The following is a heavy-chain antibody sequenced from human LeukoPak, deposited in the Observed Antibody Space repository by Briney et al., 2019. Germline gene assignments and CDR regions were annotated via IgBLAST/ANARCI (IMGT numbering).Heavy chain of an antibody. J-gene: IGHJ4*02. CDR3: APSGGTAPWYCYFDY. Sequence: GGSLRLSCAASGFTFSSYAMSWVRQAPGKGLEWVSAISGSGGSTYYADSVKGRFTISRDNSKNTLYLQMNSLRAEDTAVYYCAPSGGTAPWYCYFDYWGQGTLVTVSS. V-gene: IGHV3-23*01. D-gene: IGHD2-15*01. CDR2: ISGSGGST. CDR1: GFTFSSYA.